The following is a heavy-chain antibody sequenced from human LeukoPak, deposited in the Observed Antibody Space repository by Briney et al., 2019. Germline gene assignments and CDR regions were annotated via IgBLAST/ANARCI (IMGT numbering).Heavy chain of an antibody. V-gene: IGHV4-39*07. CDR1: GGSISSSSYY. CDR2: IYYSGST. Sequence: TSETLSLTCTVSGGSISSSSYYWGWIRRPPGKGLEWIGSIYYSGSTYYNPSLKSRVTISVDTSKNQFSLKLSSVTAADTAVYYCARQVIPKDAFDIWGQGTMVTVSS. J-gene: IGHJ3*02. CDR3: ARQVIPKDAFDI. D-gene: IGHD2-21*01.